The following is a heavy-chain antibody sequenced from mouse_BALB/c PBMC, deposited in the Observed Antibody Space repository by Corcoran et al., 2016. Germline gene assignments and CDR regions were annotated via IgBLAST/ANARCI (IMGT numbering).Heavy chain of an antibody. CDR3: ARLYPGIAMDY. CDR2: INPYNDGT. Sequence: EVQLQQSGPELVKPGASVKMSCKASGYTFTSYVMHWVKQKPGQGLEWIRYINPYNDGTKYNEKFKSKATLTSDKSSSTAYMELSSLTSEDSAVYYCARLYPGIAMDYWGQGTSVTVSS. J-gene: IGHJ4*01. CDR1: GYTFTSYV. V-gene: IGHV1S136*01.